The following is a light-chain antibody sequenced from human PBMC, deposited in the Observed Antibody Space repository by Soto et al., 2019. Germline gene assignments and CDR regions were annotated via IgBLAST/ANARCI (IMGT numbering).Light chain of an antibody. Sequence: EIVMTQSPATQPLSPGERATLSCRASQSVSSYLAWYQQKPGQAPRLLIYGASTRATGIPARFSGSGSGTEFTLTISSLQSEDFAVYYCQQYNNWPLTFGGGTKVDIK. CDR3: QQYNNWPLT. V-gene: IGKV3-15*01. CDR2: GAS. CDR1: QSVSSY. J-gene: IGKJ4*01.